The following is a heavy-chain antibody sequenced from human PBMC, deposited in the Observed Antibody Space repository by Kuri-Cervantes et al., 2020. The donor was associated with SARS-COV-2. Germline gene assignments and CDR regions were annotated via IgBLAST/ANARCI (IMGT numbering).Heavy chain of an antibody. CDR2: IYYSGST. CDR3: ASIKSYYYYMDV. CDR1: GGSLRSGDYY. Sequence: SCTVSGGSLRSGDYYWSWIRQPPGKGLEWIGYIYYSGSTYYNPSLKSRVTISVDTSKNQFSLKLSSVTAADTAVYYCASIKSYYYYMDVWGKGTTVTVSS. V-gene: IGHV4-30-4*08. J-gene: IGHJ6*03.